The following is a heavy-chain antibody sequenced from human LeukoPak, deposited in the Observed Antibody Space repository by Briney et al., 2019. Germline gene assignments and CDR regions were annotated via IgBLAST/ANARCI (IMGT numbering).Heavy chain of an antibody. V-gene: IGHV3-30-3*01. J-gene: IGHJ5*02. CDR2: ISYDGSNK. CDR3: ARGGGASRHNWFDP. D-gene: IGHD2-21*01. Sequence: GRSLRLSCAASGFTFSSYAMHWVRQAPGKGLEWVAVISYDGSNKYYADSVKGRFTISRDSSKNTLYLQMNSLRAEDTAVYYCARGGGASRHNWFDPWGQGTLVTVSS. CDR1: GFTFSSYA.